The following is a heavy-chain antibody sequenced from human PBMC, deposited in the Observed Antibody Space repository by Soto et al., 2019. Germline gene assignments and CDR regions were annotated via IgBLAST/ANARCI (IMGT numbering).Heavy chain of an antibody. CDR3: ARGGVLLWFGEPLDS. CDR2: ISGYSGNT. CDR1: GYTFSRYG. V-gene: IGHV1-18*01. Sequence: QVQLVQSGAEVKKPGASVKVSCKASGYTFSRYGITWVRQAPGQGLEWMGWISGYSGNTNYAQNLRGRVTMTTETATNTAYMELRSLRSDDTAVYYCARGGVLLWFGEPLDSWGQGTLVTVSS. D-gene: IGHD3-10*01. J-gene: IGHJ4*02.